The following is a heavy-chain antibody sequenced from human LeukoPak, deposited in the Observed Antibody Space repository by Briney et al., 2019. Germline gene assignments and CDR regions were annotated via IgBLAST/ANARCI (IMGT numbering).Heavy chain of an antibody. CDR1: GFTFDGYA. J-gene: IGHJ4*02. CDR3: VKARFGEARGEFDY. CDR2: ISWNSGTI. V-gene: IGHV3-9*01. Sequence: GGSLRLSCAASGFTFDGYAMHWVRQAPGKGLEWVSGISWNSGTIGYADSVKGRFTISRDNAKNSLYLQMNSLRAEDTALYYCVKARFGEARGEFDYWGQGALVTVSS. D-gene: IGHD3-10*01.